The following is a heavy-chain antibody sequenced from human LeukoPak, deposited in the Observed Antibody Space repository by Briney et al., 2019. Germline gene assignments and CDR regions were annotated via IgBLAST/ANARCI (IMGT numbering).Heavy chain of an antibody. D-gene: IGHD5-24*01. J-gene: IGHJ5*02. Sequence: GGSLRLSCAASGFTFSTYAMSWVRQAPGKGLEWVSAISGSGSSTYYADSVKGRFTISRDNAKNSLYLQMNSLRAEDTAVYYCARTKMATTNWFDPWGQGTLVTVSS. CDR1: GFTFSTYA. V-gene: IGHV3-23*01. CDR3: ARTKMATTNWFDP. CDR2: ISGSGSST.